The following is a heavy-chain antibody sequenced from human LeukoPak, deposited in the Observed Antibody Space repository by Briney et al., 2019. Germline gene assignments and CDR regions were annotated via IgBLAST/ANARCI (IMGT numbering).Heavy chain of an antibody. D-gene: IGHD6-19*01. V-gene: IGHV3-23*01. Sequence: GGSLRLSCAASGFTFSSYAMSWVRQAPGKGLEWISGISGSGGSTYYADSAKGRFTISRDNSKNTLYLQMNSLRVEDTAVYYCAGAQMQWLVEGAFDIWGQGTMVTVSS. CDR1: GFTFSSYA. CDR3: AGAQMQWLVEGAFDI. CDR2: ISGSGGST. J-gene: IGHJ3*02.